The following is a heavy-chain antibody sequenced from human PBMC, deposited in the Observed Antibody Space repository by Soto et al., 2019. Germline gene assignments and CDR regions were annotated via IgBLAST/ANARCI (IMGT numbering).Heavy chain of an antibody. D-gene: IGHD3-10*01. CDR2: ISAYNGNT. V-gene: IGHV1-18*01. CDR1: GYTFTSYG. Sequence: ASVKVSCKASGYTFTSYGISWVRQAPGQGLEWMGWISAYNGNTNYAQKLQGRVTMTTDTSTSTAYMELRSLRSDDTAVYYCARDVVGYYGPGTWFDPWGQGTLVTGSS. J-gene: IGHJ5*02. CDR3: ARDVVGYYGPGTWFDP.